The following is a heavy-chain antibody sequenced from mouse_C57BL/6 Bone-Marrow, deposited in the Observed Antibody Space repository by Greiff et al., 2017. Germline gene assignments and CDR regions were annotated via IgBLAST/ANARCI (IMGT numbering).Heavy chain of an antibody. CDR2: IDPSDSYT. V-gene: IGHV1-69*01. J-gene: IGHJ4*01. CDR1: GYTFTSYW. Sequence: VQLQQPGAELVMPGASVKLSCKASGYTFTSYWMHWVKQRPGQGLEWIGEIDPSDSYTNSNQKFKGKSTLTVDKSSSTAYMQLSSLTSEDSAVYYCAILSRDYWGQGTSVTVSS. CDR3: AILSRDY. D-gene: IGHD1-1*02.